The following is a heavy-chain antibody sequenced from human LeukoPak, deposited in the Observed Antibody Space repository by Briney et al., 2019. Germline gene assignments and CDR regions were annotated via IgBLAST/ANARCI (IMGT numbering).Heavy chain of an antibody. CDR3: ARVRLDGYVKEFYFDS. CDR2: IYYSGTT. Sequence: SGTLSLTCTVSGGSISSGFYYWGWIRQPPGKGLEWIGSIYYSGTTYYNPSLKSRVTISVDTSKNQFSLKLSSVTAADTARYFCARVRLDGYVKEFYFDSWGQGTRVTVSS. V-gene: IGHV4-39*07. J-gene: IGHJ4*02. CDR1: GGSISSGFYY. D-gene: IGHD2-2*03.